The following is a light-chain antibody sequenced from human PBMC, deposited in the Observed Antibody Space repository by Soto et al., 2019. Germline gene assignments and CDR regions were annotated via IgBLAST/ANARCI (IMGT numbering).Light chain of an antibody. V-gene: IGKV1-5*03. J-gene: IGKJ1*01. Sequence: DTQMTQSPSTLSASVGDRVTITCRASQSISNCLAWYQQRPGRAPNLLIHTASTLKSRVPSRFSGSGSGTEFTLTISSLQPDDFATYYCQQYKSYSPTFGQGTKVEIK. CDR3: QQYKSYSPT. CDR2: TAS. CDR1: QSISNC.